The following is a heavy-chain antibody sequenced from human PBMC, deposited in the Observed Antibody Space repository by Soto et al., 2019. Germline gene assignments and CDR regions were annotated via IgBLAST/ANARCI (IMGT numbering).Heavy chain of an antibody. CDR1: GYTFTSYG. D-gene: IGHD3-22*01. CDR2: ISVYDGNT. V-gene: IGHV1-18*04. J-gene: IGHJ6*02. Sequence: QAQLVQSGAEVKKPGASVKVSCKASGYTFTSYGINWVRQAPGQGLEWLGWISVYDGNTKYAQSVQGRVSMTTDTSTKTAYMELRSLRSDDTAMYYCARGGYYDSSGSRNYYYYGMNVWGQGTTVSVSS. CDR3: ARGGYYDSSGSRNYYYYGMNV.